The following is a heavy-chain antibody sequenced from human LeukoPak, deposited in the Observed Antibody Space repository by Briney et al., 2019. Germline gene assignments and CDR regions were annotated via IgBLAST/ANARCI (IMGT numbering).Heavy chain of an antibody. CDR2: INPNRGGT. CDR3: ARTGREDSISAPASPDY. Sequence: ASVKVSCKASGYSFTDYYMHWVRQAPGQGLGWMGWINPNRGGTNYAQKMQGSVTMTSDTSISTSYMELSRLRSDDTAAYYCARTGREDSISAPASPDYWGQGTLVTVSS. V-gene: IGHV1-2*02. J-gene: IGHJ4*02. CDR1: GYSFTDYY. D-gene: IGHD3-22*01.